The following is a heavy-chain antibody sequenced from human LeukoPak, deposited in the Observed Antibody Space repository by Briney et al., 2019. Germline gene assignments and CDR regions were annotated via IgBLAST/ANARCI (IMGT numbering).Heavy chain of an antibody. CDR3: AKSQRNDQQVVQRIDY. CDR2: ISGSGDTT. CDR1: GFTFSTYA. D-gene: IGHD2-2*01. J-gene: IGHJ4*02. V-gene: IGHV3-23*01. Sequence: PGGSLRLSCTAPGFTFSTYAVSWVSQALGKGLEWVSSISGSGDTTYYTGSVKGRFTISRDNSKNALYLQMSSLRAEDTAVYYCAKSQRNDQQVVQRIDYWGQGTLLTVSS.